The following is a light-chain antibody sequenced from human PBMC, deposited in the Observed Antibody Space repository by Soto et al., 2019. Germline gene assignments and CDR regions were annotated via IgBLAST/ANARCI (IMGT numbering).Light chain of an antibody. CDR3: QQYNTYPPT. CDR1: QSISVW. V-gene: IGKV1-5*03. J-gene: IGKJ3*01. CDR2: KAS. Sequence: DIQMTQSPSTLSASVGDRVTITCRASQSISVWLAWYQQKPGKAPNLLIYKASSLQGGVPSRFSGSGSGTEFSLTISSLQPDDLATYYCQQYNTYPPTFGPGTKVDIK.